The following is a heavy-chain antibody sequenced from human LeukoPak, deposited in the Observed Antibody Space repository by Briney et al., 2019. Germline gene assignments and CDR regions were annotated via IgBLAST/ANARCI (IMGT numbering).Heavy chain of an antibody. CDR1: GFTFSSYA. CDR2: ISGSGNST. V-gene: IGHV3-23*01. CDR3: AKVQYVYYGSGSYDMDV. D-gene: IGHD3-10*01. J-gene: IGHJ6*02. Sequence: GGSLRLSCAASGFTFSSYAMSWVRQAPGKGLEWVSAISGSGNSTYYADSVKGRFTISRDNSKNTLYLQMNSLSAEDTAIYYCAKVQYVYYGSGSYDMDVWGQGTPVTVSS.